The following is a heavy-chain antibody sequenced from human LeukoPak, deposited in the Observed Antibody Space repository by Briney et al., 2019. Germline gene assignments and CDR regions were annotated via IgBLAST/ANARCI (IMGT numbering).Heavy chain of an antibody. CDR3: ARGQREWELPPLDY. Sequence: SETLSLTCAVYGGSFSGYYWSWIRQPPGKGLEWIGEINHSGSTNYNPSLKSRVTISVDTSENQFSLKLSSVTAADTAVYYCARGQREWELPPLDYWGQGTLVTVSS. D-gene: IGHD1-26*01. CDR2: INHSGST. CDR1: GGSFSGYY. J-gene: IGHJ4*02. V-gene: IGHV4-34*01.